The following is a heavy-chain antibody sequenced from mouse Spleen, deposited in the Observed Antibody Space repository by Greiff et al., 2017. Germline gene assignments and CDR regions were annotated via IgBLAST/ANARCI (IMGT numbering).Heavy chain of an antibody. D-gene: IGHD1-1*01. J-gene: IGHJ1*03. V-gene: IGHV1-15*01. CDR2: IDTETGGT. Sequence: QVQLQQSGAELVRPGASVTLSCKASGYTFTDYEMHWVKQTPVHGLEWIGAIDTETGGTAYNQKFKGKAILTADKSSSTAYMELRSLTSEDSAVYYCTRDDYGSSDWYFDVWGTGTTVTVSS. CDR3: TRDDYGSSDWYFDV. CDR1: GYTFTDYE.